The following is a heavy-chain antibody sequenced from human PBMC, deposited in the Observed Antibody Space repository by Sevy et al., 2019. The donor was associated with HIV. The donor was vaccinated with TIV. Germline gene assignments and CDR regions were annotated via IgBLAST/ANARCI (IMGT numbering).Heavy chain of an antibody. CDR3: ARALSTWYYFDY. Sequence: GGSLRLSCAVSGFIFNNYAMHWVRQAPGKGLEWAAGISNDGSNKYYGDSVKGRFTISRDNSKNTVYLQMNSLRAEDTAVYYCARALSTWYYFDYWGQGTLVTVSS. CDR1: GFIFNNYA. CDR2: ISNDGSNK. V-gene: IGHV3-30*04. J-gene: IGHJ4*02. D-gene: IGHD6-13*01.